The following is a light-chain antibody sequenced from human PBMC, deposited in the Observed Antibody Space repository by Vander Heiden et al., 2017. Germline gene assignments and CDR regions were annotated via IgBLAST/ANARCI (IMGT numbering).Light chain of an antibody. CDR2: DVA. V-gene: IGLV2-11*01. J-gene: IGLJ1*01. CDR3: CSYAGSYVYV. CDR1: SSDVGGYNY. Sequence: QSALTQPRSVSGSPGQSAPISCTGTSSDVGGYNYVSWYQQHPGKAPKLMIYDVAQRPSGVPDRFSGSKSGNTASLTISGLQAEDEADYYCCSYAGSYVYVFGTGTTVTVL.